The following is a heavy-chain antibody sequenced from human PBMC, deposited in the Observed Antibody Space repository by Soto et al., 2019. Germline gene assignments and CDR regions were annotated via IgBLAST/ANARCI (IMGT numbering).Heavy chain of an antibody. CDR3: ARDRGSGWYRGYFDL. CDR1: GFTFSSYW. V-gene: IGHV3-7*01. Sequence: EVQLVESGGGLVQPGGSLRLSCAASGFTFSSYWMSWVRQAPGKGLEWVANIKQDGSEKYYVDSVKGRFTISRDNAKNSLYLQMNSLRAEDTAVYYCARDRGSGWYRGYFDLWGRGTLVTVSS. J-gene: IGHJ2*01. CDR2: IKQDGSEK. D-gene: IGHD6-19*01.